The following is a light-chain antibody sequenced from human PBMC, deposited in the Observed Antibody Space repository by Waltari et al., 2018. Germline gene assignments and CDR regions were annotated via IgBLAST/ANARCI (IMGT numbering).Light chain of an antibody. J-gene: IGKJ1*01. CDR2: KAS. Sequence: DIKMTQSPSTLSSSVGDRVTINCRASQSVYSWVAWYQQKPGKAPKHLISKASNLEGGVPSRFSGSESGTEFTLTISSLQPDDFATYYCQQYSDTWTFGQGTKVETK. CDR1: QSVYSW. V-gene: IGKV1-5*03. CDR3: QQYSDTWT.